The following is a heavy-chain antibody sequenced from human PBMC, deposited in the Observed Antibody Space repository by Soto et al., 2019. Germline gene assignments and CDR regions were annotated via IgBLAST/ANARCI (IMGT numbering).Heavy chain of an antibody. J-gene: IGHJ4*02. CDR3: AKRGGAVPLRYFDLLLFEPQLTTGY. CDR1: GFTFSSYG. V-gene: IGHV3-30*18. Sequence: QVQLVESGGGVVQPGRSLRLSCAASGFTFSSYGMHWVRQAPGKGLEWVAVISYDGSNKYYADSVKGRFTISRDNSKNTVYLQMNRLRAEDQAVYYCAKRGGAVPLRYFDLLLFEPQLTTGYWGQGTLVTVSS. D-gene: IGHD3-9*01. CDR2: ISYDGSNK.